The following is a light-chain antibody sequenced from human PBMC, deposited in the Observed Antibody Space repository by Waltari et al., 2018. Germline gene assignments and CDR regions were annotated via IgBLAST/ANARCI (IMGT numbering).Light chain of an antibody. CDR2: GPS. CDR3: QQFHKWPPT. CDR1: QSLGSN. Sequence: EIVMTQSPVTLSVSPGERATLSCTASQSLGSNLAWYQQKPGQAPRLLIYGPSSRATGIPARFSGSWSGTYFTLTISSLQSEDFAVYYCQQFHKWPPTFGQGTTVEV. V-gene: IGKV3-15*01. J-gene: IGKJ1*01.